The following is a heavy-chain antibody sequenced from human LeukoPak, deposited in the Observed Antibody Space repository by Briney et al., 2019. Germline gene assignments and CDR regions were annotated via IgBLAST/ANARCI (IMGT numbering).Heavy chain of an antibody. V-gene: IGHV4-39*07. CDR3: ARGGRAYYYYYMDV. J-gene: IGHJ6*03. CDR2: IYSSGST. D-gene: IGHD2-15*01. Sequence: PSETLSLTCTVSGGSISSSSYYWGWIRQPPGKGLEWIGSIYSSGSTYYNSSLKSRVTISIDTSKNQVSLKMSSVTAADTAVYYCARGGRAYYYYYMDVWGKGTTVTISS. CDR1: GGSISSSSYY.